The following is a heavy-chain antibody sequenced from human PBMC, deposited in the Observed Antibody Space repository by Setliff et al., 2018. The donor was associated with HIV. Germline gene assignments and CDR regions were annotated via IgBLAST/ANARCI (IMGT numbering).Heavy chain of an antibody. Sequence: SVKVSCKASGGTFSSYAISWVRQAPGQGLEWMGGIIPILGIANYAQKFQGRVTITADKSTSTAYMELSSLRSEDTAVYYCARHPRGGSYLSGDYYYYVMDVWGQGTTVTAP. D-gene: IGHD1-26*01. CDR3: ARHPRGGSYLSGDYYYYVMDV. CDR1: GGTFSSYA. V-gene: IGHV1-69*10. J-gene: IGHJ6*02. CDR2: IIPILGIA.